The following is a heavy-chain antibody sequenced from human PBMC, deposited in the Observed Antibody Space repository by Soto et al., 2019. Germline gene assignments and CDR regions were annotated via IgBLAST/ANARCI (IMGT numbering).Heavy chain of an antibody. V-gene: IGHV3-21*01. CDR2: ISSSSSYI. CDR3: ARGHRQGGWTTYFDY. Sequence: PGGSLRLSCAASGSTFSSYSMNWVRQAPGKGLEWVSSISSSSSYIYYADSVKGRFTISRDDAKNSLYLQMNSLRAEDTAVYYCARGHRQGGWTTYFDYWGQGTLVTVSS. J-gene: IGHJ4*02. CDR1: GSTFSSYS. D-gene: IGHD6-19*01.